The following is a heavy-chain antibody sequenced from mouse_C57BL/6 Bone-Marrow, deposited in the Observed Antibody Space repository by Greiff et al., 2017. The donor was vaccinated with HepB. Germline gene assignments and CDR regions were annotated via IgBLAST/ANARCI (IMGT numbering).Heavy chain of an antibody. CDR1: GFTFSDYG. V-gene: IGHV5-17*01. Sequence: EVNLVESGGGLVKPGGSLKLSCAASGFTFSDYGMHWVRQAPEKGLEWVAYISSGSSTIYYADTVKGRFTISRDNAKNTLFLQMTSLRSEDTAMYYCARGGGYYPDYWGQGTTLTVSS. D-gene: IGHD2-3*01. J-gene: IGHJ2*01. CDR2: ISSGSSTI. CDR3: ARGGGYYPDY.